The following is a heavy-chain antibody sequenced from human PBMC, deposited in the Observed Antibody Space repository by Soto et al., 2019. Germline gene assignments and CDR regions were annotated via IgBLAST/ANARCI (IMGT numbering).Heavy chain of an antibody. V-gene: IGHV1-2*04. CDR2: INPNSGGT. J-gene: IGHJ5*02. Sequence: ASVKVSCKASGYTFTGYYMHWVRQAPGQGLEWMGWINPNSGGTNYAQKFQGWVTMTRDMSISTAYMELSRLRSDDTAVYYCARDRASYDFWSGYRAQYNWFDPWGQGTLVTVSS. D-gene: IGHD3-3*01. CDR1: GYTFTGYY. CDR3: ARDRASYDFWSGYRAQYNWFDP.